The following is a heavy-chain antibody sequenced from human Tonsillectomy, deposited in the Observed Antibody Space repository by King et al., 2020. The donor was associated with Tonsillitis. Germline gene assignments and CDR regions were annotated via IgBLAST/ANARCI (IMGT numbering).Heavy chain of an antibody. CDR3: TRGIRNVVVPNYYVDY. CDR1: GYTFTSYD. V-gene: IGHV1-8*01. Sequence: VQLVQSGAEVKKPGASVKVSCKASGYTFTSYDINWVRQATGQGLEWMGWMNPNSGNTGYAQKFQGRVSMTRNTSISTAYMELSSLSSEDTAVYYCTRGIRNVVVPNYYVDYWGQGTLVTVSS. D-gene: IGHD2-21*01. J-gene: IGHJ4*02. CDR2: MNPNSGNT.